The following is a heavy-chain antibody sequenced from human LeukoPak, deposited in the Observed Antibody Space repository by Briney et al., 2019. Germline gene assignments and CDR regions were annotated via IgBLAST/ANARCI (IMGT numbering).Heavy chain of an antibody. V-gene: IGHV5-10-1*01. D-gene: IGHD4-11*01. J-gene: IGHJ6*02. CDR2: IDPSDSYT. CDR3: ARHYSNDAMDV. CDR1: GESFTSHS. Sequence: GESPAIPCKVSGESFTSHSISWVRQMPGKGLEWMGRIDPSDSYTNYSPSFQGHVTISDDKSISTAYLQWSSLKASDTAMYYCARHYSNDAMDVWGQGNTVTVSS.